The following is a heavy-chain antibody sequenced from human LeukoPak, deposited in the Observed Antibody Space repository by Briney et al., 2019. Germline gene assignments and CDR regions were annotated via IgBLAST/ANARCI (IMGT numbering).Heavy chain of an antibody. CDR1: GFTFSSYS. Sequence: GGSLRLSCAASGFTFSSYSMNWVRQAPGKGLEWVSSISSSSSYIYYADSVKGRFTISRDNAKNSPYLQMNSLRAEDTAVYYCARAPGGSGGYYIDYFDYWGQGTLVTVSS. CDR2: ISSSSSYI. CDR3: ARAPGGSGGYYIDYFDY. V-gene: IGHV3-21*01. J-gene: IGHJ4*02. D-gene: IGHD3-10*01.